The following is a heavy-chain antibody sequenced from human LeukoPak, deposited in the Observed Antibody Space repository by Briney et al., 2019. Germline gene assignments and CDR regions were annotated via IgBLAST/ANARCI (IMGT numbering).Heavy chain of an antibody. CDR2: IYYSGST. V-gene: IGHV4-39*07. J-gene: IGHJ4*02. D-gene: IGHD1-26*01. CDR3: AKAGSIRFDY. Sequence: PSETLSLTCTVSGGSISSSSYYWGWIRQPPGKGLEWIGSIYYSGSTYYNPSLKSRVTISVDTSKNQFSLKLSSVTAEDTAVYYCAKAGSIRFDYWGQGILVTVSS. CDR1: GGSISSSSYY.